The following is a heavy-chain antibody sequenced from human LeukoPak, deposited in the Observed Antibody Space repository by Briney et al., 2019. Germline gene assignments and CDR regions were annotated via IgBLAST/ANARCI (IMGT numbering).Heavy chain of an antibody. CDR2: IWSDGTNQ. CDR1: GLTFSHYG. D-gene: IGHD4-11*01. V-gene: IGHV3-33*06. CDR3: AKDAQRGFDYSNSLEY. J-gene: IGHJ4*02. Sequence: PGGSLRLSCAASGLTFSHYGFHWVRQAPGKGLEWVAVIWSDGTNQFYADSVKGRFTISRDYSQKTMYLEMHSLRTEDTAMYYCAKDAQRGFDYSNSLEYWGPGTLVTVSS.